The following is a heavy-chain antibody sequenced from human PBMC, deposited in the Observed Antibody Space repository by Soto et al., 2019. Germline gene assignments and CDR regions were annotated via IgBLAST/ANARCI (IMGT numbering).Heavy chain of an antibody. V-gene: IGHV1-18*04. CDR1: GYTFTSYG. CDR3: ARVKGVVGATSPIDY. CDR2: ISAYNGNT. D-gene: IGHD1-26*01. J-gene: IGHJ4*02. Sequence: GASVKVSCKASGYTFTSYGISWVRQAPGQGLEWMGWISAYNGNTNYAQKLQGRVTMTTDTSTSTAYMELRSLRSDDTAVYYCARVKGVVGATSPIDYWGQGTLVTVSS.